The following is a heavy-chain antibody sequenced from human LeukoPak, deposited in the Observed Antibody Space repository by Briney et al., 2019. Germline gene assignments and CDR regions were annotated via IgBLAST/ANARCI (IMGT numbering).Heavy chain of an antibody. V-gene: IGHV3-7*01. CDR1: GFTFSSYW. CDR2: IKQDGSEK. J-gene: IGHJ6*03. CDR3: ARDRDTMVRGVIVGYYYYYMDV. D-gene: IGHD3-10*01. Sequence: GGSLRLSCAASGFTFSSYWMSWVRQAPGKGLEWVANIKQDGSEKYYVDSVKGRFTISRDNAKNSLYLQMNSLRAEDTAVYYCARDRDTMVRGVIVGYYYYYMDVWGKGTTVTVSS.